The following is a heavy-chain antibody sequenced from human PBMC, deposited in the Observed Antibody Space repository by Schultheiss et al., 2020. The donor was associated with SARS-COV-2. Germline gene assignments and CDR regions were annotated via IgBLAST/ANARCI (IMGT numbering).Heavy chain of an antibody. Sequence: SETLSLTCAVYGGSFSGYYWSWIRQPPGKGLEWIGEIDHGGSTNYNPSLKSRVTISLDTSKNQFSLKLSSVTAADTAVYYCARTSYGDYWYFDLWGRGTLVTVSS. D-gene: IGHD4-17*01. V-gene: IGHV4-34*01. J-gene: IGHJ2*01. CDR3: ARTSYGDYWYFDL. CDR2: IDHGGST. CDR1: GGSFSGYY.